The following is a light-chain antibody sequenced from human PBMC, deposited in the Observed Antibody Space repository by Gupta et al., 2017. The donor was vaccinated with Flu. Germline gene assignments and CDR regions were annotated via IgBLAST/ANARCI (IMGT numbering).Light chain of an antibody. CDR2: EVS. CDR3: SSYTSSNSLG. Sequence: QSALTQPASVSGSPVRSITIPSPGTSTAVGGYNYVSWDQHHPGKAHKIMIYEVSTRASGVANRFSGSKSGKTASLTISGLQDEDEADYYCSSYTSSNSLGFGGGTKLTVL. J-gene: IGLJ3*02. V-gene: IGLV2-14*01. CDR1: STAVGGYNY.